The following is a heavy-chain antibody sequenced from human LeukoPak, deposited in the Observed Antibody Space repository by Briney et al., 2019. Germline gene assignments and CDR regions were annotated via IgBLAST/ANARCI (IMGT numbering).Heavy chain of an antibody. J-gene: IGHJ5*02. CDR2: IIPIFGTA. Sequence: SVKVSCKASEYTLTSYYLHWVRQAPGQGLEWMGGIIPIFGTANYAQKFQGRVTITADESTSTAYMELSSLRSEDTAVYYCARGGVVAALGGWFDPWGQGTLVTVSS. D-gene: IGHD2-15*01. V-gene: IGHV1-69*13. CDR1: EYTLTSYY. CDR3: ARGGVVAALGGWFDP.